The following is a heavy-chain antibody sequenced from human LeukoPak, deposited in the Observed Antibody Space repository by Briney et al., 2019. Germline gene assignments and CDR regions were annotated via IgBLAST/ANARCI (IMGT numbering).Heavy chain of an antibody. D-gene: IGHD5-18*01. CDR2: INQDGSEK. Sequence: PGGSLRLSCAASGFSFSGYWMNWVRQPPGKGLEWVAIINQDGSEKYFLDSVKGRFTISRDNAKNSLYLQMNSLRAEDTGLYYRARDPSRRYTYGYGDSWGQGTLVTVSS. V-gene: IGHV3-7*01. J-gene: IGHJ4*02. CDR1: GFSFSGYW. CDR3: ARDPSRRYTYGYGDS.